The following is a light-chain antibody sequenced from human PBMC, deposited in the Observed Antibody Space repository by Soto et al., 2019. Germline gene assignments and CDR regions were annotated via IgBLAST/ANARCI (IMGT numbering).Light chain of an antibody. Sequence: DIQMTQSPSSLSASVGDRVTITCRASQSISTSLNWYQQKPGKAPNLLIYAASSLQSGVPSRFSGSGSGTDFTLTISSLQPEDFATYYCQQSYSILPVTFGGGTKVEIK. CDR1: QSISTS. CDR3: QQSYSILPVT. V-gene: IGKV1-39*01. CDR2: AAS. J-gene: IGKJ4*01.